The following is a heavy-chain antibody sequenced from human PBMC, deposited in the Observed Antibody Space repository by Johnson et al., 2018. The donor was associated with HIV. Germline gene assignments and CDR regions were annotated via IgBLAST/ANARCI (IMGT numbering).Heavy chain of an antibody. J-gene: IGHJ3*02. V-gene: IGHV3-20*04. D-gene: IGHD1-26*01. CDR1: GFRFDDYG. CDR2: INWNGGRT. CDR3: ARAVGAGGI. Sequence: VQLVESGGGVVQPGGSLRLSCAVAGFRFDDYGMSWVRQAPGKGLEWISTINWNGGRTGYVDSLKGRFTISRDNVKNSLYLQMNSLRAEDTAVYYCARAVGAGGIWGQGTMVTVSS.